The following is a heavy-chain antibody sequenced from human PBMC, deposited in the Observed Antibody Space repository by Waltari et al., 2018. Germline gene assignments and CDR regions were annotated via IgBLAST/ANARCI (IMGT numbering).Heavy chain of an antibody. CDR2: ISYDGSNK. CDR3: AKDAIIAATNSYFDY. J-gene: IGHJ4*02. D-gene: IGHD6-13*01. Sequence: QVQLVESGGGVVQPGRSLRLSCAASGFTFSSYGMHWVRQAPGKGLEWVAVISYDGSNKYYADSVKGRFTISRDNSKNTLYLQMNSLRAEDTAVYYCAKDAIIAATNSYFDYWGQGTLVTVSS. CDR1: GFTFSSYG. V-gene: IGHV3-30*18.